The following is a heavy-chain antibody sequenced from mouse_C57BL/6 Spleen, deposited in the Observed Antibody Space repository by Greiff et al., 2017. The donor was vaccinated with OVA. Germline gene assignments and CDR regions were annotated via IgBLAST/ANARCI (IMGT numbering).Heavy chain of an antibody. D-gene: IGHD2-4*01. V-gene: IGHV1-54*01. J-gene: IGHJ3*01. CDR2: INPGSGGT. CDR1: GYAFTNYL. Sequence: VQLQQSGAELERPGTSVKVSCKASGYAFTNYLIEWVKQRPGQGLEWIGVINPGSGGTNYNEKFKGKATLTADKSSSTAYMQLSSLTSEDSAVYFCAREAGDYPFAYWGQGTLVTVSA. CDR3: AREAGDYPFAY.